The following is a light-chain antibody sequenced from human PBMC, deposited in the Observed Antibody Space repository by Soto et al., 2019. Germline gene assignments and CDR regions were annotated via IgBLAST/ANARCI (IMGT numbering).Light chain of an antibody. CDR1: SSDVGAYVY. CDR3: SSYTTTNTLV. J-gene: IGLJ3*02. Sequence: QSALTQPASVSGSPGQSITISCTGTSSDVGAYVYVSWYQHHPGEAPRLIIYEVRNRPSGVSNRFSGSKSDNTASLTISGLQAEDEADYYCSSYTTTNTLVLGGGTKVTVL. CDR2: EVR. V-gene: IGLV2-14*01.